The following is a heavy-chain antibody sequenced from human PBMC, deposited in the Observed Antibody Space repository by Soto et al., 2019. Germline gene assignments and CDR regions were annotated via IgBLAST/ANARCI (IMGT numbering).Heavy chain of an antibody. D-gene: IGHD3-10*01. Sequence: PSETLCLTCSGSGGSISSSSYYWGWIRQPPGKGLEWIGIVYYSGTTYYIPSLKSRVSISVDTSKNQFSLRLTSVTAAETAVYYCERHSDWFGTSNVTYFAYWGQGTLVT. J-gene: IGHJ4*02. CDR1: GGSISSSSYY. CDR3: ERHSDWFGTSNVTYFAY. CDR2: VYYSGTT. V-gene: IGHV4-39*01.